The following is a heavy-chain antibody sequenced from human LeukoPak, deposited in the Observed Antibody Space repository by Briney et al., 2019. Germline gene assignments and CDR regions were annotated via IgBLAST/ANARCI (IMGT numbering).Heavy chain of an antibody. CDR2: ISDNSGNT. CDR3: SNGRTSSGTLQHDY. CDR1: GFTFSSYS. Sequence: GGSLRLSCAASGFTFSSYSMSWVRQAPGQGLEWVSAISDNSGNTYYADSVKGRFTISRDNSENTLYLQMNSLRAEDTALYYCSNGRTSSGTLQHDYWGQGTLVTVSS. V-gene: IGHV3-23*01. J-gene: IGHJ4*02. D-gene: IGHD6-19*01.